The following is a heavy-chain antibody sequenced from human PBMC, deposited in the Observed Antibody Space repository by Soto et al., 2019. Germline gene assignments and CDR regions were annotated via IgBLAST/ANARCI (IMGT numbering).Heavy chain of an antibody. Sequence: QVQLVQSGAEVKKPGASVKVSCKASGYTFTSYGISWVRQAPGQGLEWMGWISAYNGNTNYAQKLQGRVTMTTDTSTSTAYMELRSLRSADTAVYYCERDSPYGSGSYLGDYWGQGTLVTVSS. J-gene: IGHJ4*02. V-gene: IGHV1-18*01. D-gene: IGHD3-10*01. CDR1: GYTFTSYG. CDR2: ISAYNGNT. CDR3: ERDSPYGSGSYLGDY.